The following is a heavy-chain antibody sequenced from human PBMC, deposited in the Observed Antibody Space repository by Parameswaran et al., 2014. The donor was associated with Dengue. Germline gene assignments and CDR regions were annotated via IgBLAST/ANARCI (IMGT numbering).Heavy chain of an antibody. Sequence: VRQMPGKGLEWVSSISSSSSYIYYADSVKGRFTISRDNAKNSLYLQMNSLRAEDTAVYYCARDLIAAAGTGKYYYGMDVWGQGTTVTVSS. D-gene: IGHD6-13*01. CDR2: ISSSSSYI. CDR3: ARDLIAAAGTGKYYYGMDV. J-gene: IGHJ6*02. V-gene: IGHV3-21*01.